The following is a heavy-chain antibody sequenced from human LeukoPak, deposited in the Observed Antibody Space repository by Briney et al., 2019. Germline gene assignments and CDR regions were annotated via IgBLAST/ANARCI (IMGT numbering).Heavy chain of an antibody. J-gene: IGHJ5*02. CDR3: ARGRQLLLWFGELPGVWFDP. Sequence: SETLSLTCADYGGCFSGYYWRRIRQHPATGREWTGEVNHSGSTNYNPSLKSRVTISVDTSKNQFSLKLSSVTAADTAVYYCARGRQLLLWFGELPGVWFDPWGQGTLVTVSS. CDR2: VNHSGST. D-gene: IGHD3-10*01. CDR1: GGCFSGYY. V-gene: IGHV4-34*01.